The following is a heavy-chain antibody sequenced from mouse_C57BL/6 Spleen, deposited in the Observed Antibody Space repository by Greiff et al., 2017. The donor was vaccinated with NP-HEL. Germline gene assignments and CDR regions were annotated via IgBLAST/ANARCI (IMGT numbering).Heavy chain of an antibody. CDR3: TRRYYYGSSYGRYFDV. D-gene: IGHD1-1*01. J-gene: IGHJ1*03. Sequence: VQLQQSGAELVRPGASVTLSCKASGYTFTDYEMHWVKQTPVHGLEWIGAIDPETGGTAYNQKFKGKAILTADKSSSTAYMELRSLSSEDSAVYYCTRRYYYGSSYGRYFDVWGTGTTVTVSS. V-gene: IGHV1-15*01. CDR2: IDPETGGT. CDR1: GYTFTDYE.